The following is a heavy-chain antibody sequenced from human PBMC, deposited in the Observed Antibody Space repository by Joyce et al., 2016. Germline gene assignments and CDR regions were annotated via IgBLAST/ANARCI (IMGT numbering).Heavy chain of an antibody. J-gene: IGHJ4*02. V-gene: IGHV4-4*07. CDR1: NGSISNHY. Sequence: QVHLQESGPGLVKPSETLSLTCTVPNGSISNHYWSWIRQPAVKGLEWIGRIHTSKTNSYIPALRGRVTMSVDTSKNQFSLRLTSVTAADTAVYYCARGLAPAVTLFDYWGQGTLVTVSS. CDR3: ARGLAPAVTLFDY. D-gene: IGHD4-17*01. CDR2: IHTSKTN.